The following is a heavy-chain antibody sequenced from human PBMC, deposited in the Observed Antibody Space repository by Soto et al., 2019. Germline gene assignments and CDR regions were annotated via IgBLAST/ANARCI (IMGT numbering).Heavy chain of an antibody. D-gene: IGHD3-10*01. V-gene: IGHV1-18*01. CDR1: GYTFTNYH. J-gene: IGHJ6*02. Sequence: ATVNVSCKASGYTFTNYHINWVRQAPGQGLEWMGWISTYTGHTNYAQKLHGRVTMTTDTSTSTAYMELRSLRSDDAAVDYCAMGYYYGSGGPTPGGMDVWGRGTTVAVS. CDR2: ISTYTGHT. CDR3: AMGYYYGSGGPTPGGMDV.